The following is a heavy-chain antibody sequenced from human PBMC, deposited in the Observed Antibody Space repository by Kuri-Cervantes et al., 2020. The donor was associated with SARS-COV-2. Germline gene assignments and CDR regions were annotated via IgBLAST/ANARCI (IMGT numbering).Heavy chain of an antibody. CDR1: GFTFSSYW. J-gene: IGHJ5*02. CDR2: IRYDGSNK. D-gene: IGHD6-19*01. CDR3: AKDAEQWLVPERNWFDP. Sequence: GESLKISCAASGFTFSSYWMSWVRQAPGKGLEWVAFIRYDGSNKYYADSVKGRFTISRDNSKNTLYLQMNSLRAEDTAVYYCAKDAEQWLVPERNWFDPWGQGTLVTVSS. V-gene: IGHV3-30*02.